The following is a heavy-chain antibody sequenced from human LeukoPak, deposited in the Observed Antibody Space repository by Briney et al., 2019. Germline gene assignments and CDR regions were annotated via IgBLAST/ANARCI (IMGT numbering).Heavy chain of an antibody. V-gene: IGHV3-7*01. CDR3: ARDGTAARLYFYF. CDR2: INQNGGEK. CDR1: GFTFSDYW. D-gene: IGHD6-6*01. J-gene: IGHJ4*01. Sequence: GGSLRLSCAVSGFTFSDYWMNWVRQAQGKGLEWVASINQNGGEKSYVDSVKGRFTISRDNPKNSLYLQMRSLRAEDTAVYYCARDGTAARLYFYFWGQGTLVTVSS.